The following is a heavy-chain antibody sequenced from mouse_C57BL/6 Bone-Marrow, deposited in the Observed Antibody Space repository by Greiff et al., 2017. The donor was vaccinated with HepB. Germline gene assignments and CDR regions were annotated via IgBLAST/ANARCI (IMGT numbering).Heavy chain of an antibody. CDR1: GFTFSSYA. V-gene: IGHV5-4*01. J-gene: IGHJ1*03. CDR2: ISDGGSYT. D-gene: IGHD2-4*01. Sequence: EVMLVESGGGLVKPGGSLKLSCAASGFTFSSYAMSWVRQTPEKRLEWVATISDGGSYTYYPDNVKGRFTISRDNAKNNLYLQMSHLKSEDTAMYYCAREGITEYFDVWGTGTTVTVSS. CDR3: AREGITEYFDV.